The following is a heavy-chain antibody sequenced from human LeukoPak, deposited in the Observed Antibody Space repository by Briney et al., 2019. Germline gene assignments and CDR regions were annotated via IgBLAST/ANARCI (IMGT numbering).Heavy chain of an antibody. CDR3: ARSGGSSWISWFDP. CDR1: GFTVSSNY. D-gene: IGHD5-12*01. Sequence: GGSLRLSCAASGFTVSSNYMSWVRQAPGKGLECVSVIYSGGSTYYADSVKGRFTISRDNSKNTLYLQMNSLRAEDTAVYYCARSGGSSWISWFDPWGQGTLVTVSS. J-gene: IGHJ5*02. V-gene: IGHV3-66*02. CDR2: IYSGGST.